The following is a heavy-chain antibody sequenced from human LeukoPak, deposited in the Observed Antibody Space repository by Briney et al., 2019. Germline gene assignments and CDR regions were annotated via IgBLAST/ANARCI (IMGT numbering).Heavy chain of an antibody. CDR1: GSTFSSYS. V-gene: IGHV3-21*01. Sequence: GGSLRLSCAASGSTFSSYSMNWVRQAPGKGLEWVSSISSSSSYIYYADSVKGRFTISRDNAKNSLYLQMNSLRAEDTAVYYCAREDSWSSYGMDVWGQGTTVTVSS. CDR2: ISSSSSYI. J-gene: IGHJ6*02. CDR3: AREDSWSSYGMDV. D-gene: IGHD6-13*01.